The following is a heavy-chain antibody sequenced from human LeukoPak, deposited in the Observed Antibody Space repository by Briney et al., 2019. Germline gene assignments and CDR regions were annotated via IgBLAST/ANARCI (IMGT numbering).Heavy chain of an antibody. CDR2: IYYSGST. J-gene: IGHJ3*02. V-gene: IGHV4-59*12. Sequence: SETLSLTCTVSGGSISSYYWSWIRQPPGKGLEWIGYIYYSGSTNYNPSLKSRVTISVDKSKNQFSLKLSSVTAADTAVYYCARDKYDILTGYEAFDIWGQGTMVTVSS. CDR1: GGSISSYY. D-gene: IGHD3-9*01. CDR3: ARDKYDILTGYEAFDI.